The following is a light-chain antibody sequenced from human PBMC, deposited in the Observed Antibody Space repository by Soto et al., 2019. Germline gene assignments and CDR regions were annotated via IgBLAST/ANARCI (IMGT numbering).Light chain of an antibody. CDR1: QYISVD. V-gene: IGKV3-15*01. Sequence: EIVMTQSPPTLSVSPGERVSLSCRASQYISVDLAWYQQRPGQAPRLLIFGTSIRATGIPGRFSGSGSGTEFTLTIDNLQFQDFALYYCQQYHMWLPNTYGQGT. J-gene: IGKJ2*01. CDR3: QQYHMWLPNT. CDR2: GTS.